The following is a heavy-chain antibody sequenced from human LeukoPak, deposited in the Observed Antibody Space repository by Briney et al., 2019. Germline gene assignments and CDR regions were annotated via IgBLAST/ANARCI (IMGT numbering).Heavy chain of an antibody. CDR1: RFTFSNYE. CDR3: ARDPSCSGGSCYSEGINWFDP. CDR2: IYIGGRT. V-gene: IGHV3-66*01. D-gene: IGHD2-15*01. Sequence: GGSLRLSCSASRFTFSNYEMSWVRQAPGKGLEWVSVIYIGGRTNYADSVKGRFMMSRDNSKNTVYLQMNSLRGEDTAVYHCARDPSCSGGSCYSEGINWFDPWGQGTLVTVSS. J-gene: IGHJ5*02.